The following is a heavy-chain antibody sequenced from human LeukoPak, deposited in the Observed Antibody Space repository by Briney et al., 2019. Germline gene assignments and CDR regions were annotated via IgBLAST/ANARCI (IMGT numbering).Heavy chain of an antibody. Sequence: ASVKVSCKAPGYTFTGYYMHWVRRAPGQGLEWMGWINPNSGGTNYAQKFQGRVTMTRDTSVSTAYMELNRLRSDDTGVYYCARDTTMITYWFDPWGQGTLVTVSP. D-gene: IGHD5-18*01. CDR1: GYTFTGYY. J-gene: IGHJ5*02. V-gene: IGHV1-2*02. CDR3: ARDTTMITYWFDP. CDR2: INPNSGGT.